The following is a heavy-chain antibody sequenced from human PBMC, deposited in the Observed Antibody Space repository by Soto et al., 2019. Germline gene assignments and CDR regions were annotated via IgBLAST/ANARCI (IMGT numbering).Heavy chain of an antibody. J-gene: IGHJ5*02. V-gene: IGHV4-59*12. CDR2: IYYSGST. CDR1: GGSINSYY. D-gene: IGHD7-27*01. CDR3: ARVPGP. Sequence: ETLSLTCTVSGGSINSYYWSWIRQPPGKGLEWIGYIYYSGSTNYNPSLKSRVTISVDRSKNQFSLKLSSVTAADTAVYYCARVPGPWGQGTLVTVSS.